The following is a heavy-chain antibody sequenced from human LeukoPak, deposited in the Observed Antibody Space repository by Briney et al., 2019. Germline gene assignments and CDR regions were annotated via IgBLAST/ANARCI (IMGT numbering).Heavy chain of an antibody. J-gene: IGHJ6*03. V-gene: IGHV1-69*05. Sequence: SVKVSCKASGGTFSSYAISWVRQAPGQGLEWMGGIIPIFGTANYAQKFQGRVTITTDESTSTAYMELSSLRSEDTAVYYCASPVRLGYYYYMDVWGKGTTVSVSS. D-gene: IGHD3-16*01. CDR2: IIPIFGTA. CDR1: GGTFSSYA. CDR3: ASPVRLGYYYYMDV.